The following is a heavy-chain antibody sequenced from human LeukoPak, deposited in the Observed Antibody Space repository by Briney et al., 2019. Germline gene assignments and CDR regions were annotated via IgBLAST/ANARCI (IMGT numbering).Heavy chain of an antibody. CDR3: ARVVVVVTAMGIDAFDI. D-gene: IGHD2-21*02. Sequence: GGSLRLSCAASGFTFSSYSMNWVRQAPGKGLEWVSSISSSSSYIYYADSVKGRFTISRDNAKNSLYLQMNSLRAEDTALYHCARVVVVVTAMGIDAFDIWGQGTMVTVSS. CDR1: GFTFSSYS. J-gene: IGHJ3*02. CDR2: ISSSSSYI. V-gene: IGHV3-21*04.